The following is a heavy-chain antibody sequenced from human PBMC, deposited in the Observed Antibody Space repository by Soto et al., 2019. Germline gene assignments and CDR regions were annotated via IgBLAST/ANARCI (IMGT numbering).Heavy chain of an antibody. CDR1: GYTFTSYG. D-gene: IGHD3-3*01. V-gene: IGHV1-18*01. J-gene: IGHJ4*01. CDR3: ARALGKYYDFWSGYSTQFDY. CDR2: ISAYNGNT. Sequence: ASVKVSCKASGYTFTSYGISWVLQAPGEGLEWMGWISAYNGNTNYAQKLQGRVTMTTDTSTSTAYMELRSLRSDDTAVYYCARALGKYYDFWSGYSTQFDYWG.